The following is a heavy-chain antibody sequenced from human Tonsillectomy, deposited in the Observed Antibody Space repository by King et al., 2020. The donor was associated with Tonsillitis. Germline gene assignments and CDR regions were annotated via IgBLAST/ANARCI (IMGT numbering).Heavy chain of an antibody. CDR2: ISSSGSYT. V-gene: IGHV3-21*01. D-gene: IGHD4-23*01. J-gene: IGHJ4*02. CDR3: ARDYGGNSQNFDY. Sequence: VQLVESGGGLVKPGGSLRLSCAASGFTFSTYTINWVRQAPGKGLEWVSSISSSGSYTYHADSVKGRFTVSRDNAKSSLYLQLNSLRADDTGVYYCARDYGGNSQNFDYWGQGTLVTVSS. CDR1: GFTFSTYT.